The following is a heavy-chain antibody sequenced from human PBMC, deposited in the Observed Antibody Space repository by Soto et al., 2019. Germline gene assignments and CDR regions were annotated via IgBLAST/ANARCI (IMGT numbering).Heavy chain of an antibody. J-gene: IGHJ5*02. CDR2: IYSSGST. Sequence: SETLSLTCTVSGGSINNNYWSWIRQPPGKGLEWIGCIYSSGSTKYNPSLKSRVTISLDTSKNHFSLKLSSVTAADTAVYYCARGYASHDHWGQGTLVTVSS. D-gene: IGHD2-2*01. CDR1: GGSINNNY. V-gene: IGHV4-59*01. CDR3: ARGYASHDH.